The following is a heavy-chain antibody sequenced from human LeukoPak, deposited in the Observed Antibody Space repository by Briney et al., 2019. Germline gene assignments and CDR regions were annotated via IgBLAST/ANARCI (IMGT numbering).Heavy chain of an antibody. CDR3: APRTLDIVFKF. J-gene: IGHJ4*02. V-gene: IGHV3-23*01. Sequence: GGSLRLSCAASGFSFSNYEMNWVRQAPGKGLEWVSAISGSGGSTYYADSVKGRFTISRDNSKNTLYLQMNSLRAEDTAVYYCAPRTLDIVFKFWGQGPLVTVSS. D-gene: IGHD2-2*03. CDR2: ISGSGGST. CDR1: GFSFSNYE.